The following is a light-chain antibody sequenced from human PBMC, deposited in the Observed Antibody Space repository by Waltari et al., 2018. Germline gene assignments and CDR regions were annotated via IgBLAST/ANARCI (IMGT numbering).Light chain of an antibody. CDR3: HQYNEWPHT. CDR1: QNLRTY. Sequence: EIVMTQSPATLSVSPGDTATLSCRASQNLRTYLAWYQRKPGQAPRLLMYDSSSRATDFPARFSGSGSGTTFTLTIRSLQSEDYALYYCHQYNEWPHTFGQGTNLAIK. CDR2: DSS. V-gene: IGKV3-15*01. J-gene: IGKJ2*01.